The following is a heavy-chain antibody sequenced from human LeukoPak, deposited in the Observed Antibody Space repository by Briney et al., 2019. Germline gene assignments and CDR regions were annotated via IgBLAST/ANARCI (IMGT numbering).Heavy chain of an antibody. J-gene: IGHJ4*02. V-gene: IGHV3-74*01. D-gene: IGHD3-16*02. Sequence: GGSLRLSCAGSGFNFSSYWFHWVRQTPGKGLVWVSRVNVDETTTNYADSVKGRFTISRDNAKNTVFLQMNSLTVEDTAVYYCARAGSYRFDYWGQGTLVTVSP. CDR3: ARAGSYRFDY. CDR2: VNVDETTT. CDR1: GFNFSSYW.